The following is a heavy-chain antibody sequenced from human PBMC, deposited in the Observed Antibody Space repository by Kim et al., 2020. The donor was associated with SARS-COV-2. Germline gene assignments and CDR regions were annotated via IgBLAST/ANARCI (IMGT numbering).Heavy chain of an antibody. J-gene: IGHJ4*02. V-gene: IGHV3-30-3*01. Sequence: GGSLRLSCAASGFTFSSYAMHWVRQAPGKGLEWVAVISYDGSNKYYADSVKGRFTISRDNSKNTLYLQMNSLRAEDTAVYYCAREHYYGSGSYSFLDYWGQGTLVTVSS. CDR3: AREHYYGSGSYSFLDY. CDR2: ISYDGSNK. CDR1: GFTFSSYA. D-gene: IGHD3-10*01.